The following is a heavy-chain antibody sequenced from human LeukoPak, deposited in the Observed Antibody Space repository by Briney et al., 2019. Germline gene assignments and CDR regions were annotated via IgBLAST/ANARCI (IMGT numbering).Heavy chain of an antibody. CDR1: GFTFSDHA. Sequence: GGSLRLSCAASGFTFSDHAMNWVRHTPGKGLEWVSLISNGGDRTYYADSVKGRFTISRDNSKNMVYLQMNSLRVEDTAVCFCAKGTSTLDYWGQGTLVTVSS. J-gene: IGHJ4*02. CDR3: AKGTSTLDY. V-gene: IGHV3-23*01. CDR2: ISNGGDRT. D-gene: IGHD3-3*02.